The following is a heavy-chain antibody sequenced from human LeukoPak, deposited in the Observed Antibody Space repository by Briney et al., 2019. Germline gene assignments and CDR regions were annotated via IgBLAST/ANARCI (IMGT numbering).Heavy chain of an antibody. CDR2: IIPIFGTA. V-gene: IGHV1-69*13. D-gene: IGHD2-21*01. CDR3: ARDSSEFRSLIPH. CDR1: GGTFSSYA. Sequence: SVKVSCKASGGTFSSYAISWVRQAPGQGLEWMGGIIPIFGTANYAQKFQGRVTITADESTSTAYMELSSLRSEDTAVYYCARDSSEFRSLIPHWGQGTQVTVSS. J-gene: IGHJ1*01.